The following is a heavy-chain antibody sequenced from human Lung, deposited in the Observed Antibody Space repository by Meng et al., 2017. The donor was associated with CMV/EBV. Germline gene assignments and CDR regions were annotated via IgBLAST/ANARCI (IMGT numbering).Heavy chain of an antibody. Sequence: EAGQGLVKPSATLSLTCAVSGDSITKHNWWAWVRQPPGKGLEWIGEIPHRGSSAYNPSLKSRVSMSIDKSKNQFSLKLTSVTAADTAVYHCLRRSGGSVWGQGTLVTVSS. CDR2: IPHRGSS. CDR1: GDSITKHNW. J-gene: IGHJ1*01. CDR3: LRRSGGSV. V-gene: IGHV4-4*02. D-gene: IGHD3-10*01.